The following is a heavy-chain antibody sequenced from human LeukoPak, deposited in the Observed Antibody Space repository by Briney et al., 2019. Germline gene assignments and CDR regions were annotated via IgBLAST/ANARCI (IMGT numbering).Heavy chain of an antibody. V-gene: IGHV3-23*01. CDR2: FDPNGINI. J-gene: IGHJ4*02. CDR3: ARLTANHFDF. Sequence: AGSLCLSCAASGFSLNTYSMSWVRQPAGMGLEWVSVFDPNGINIYYAYSVRAMFTISRDDSKNTLFVPMRSLRAEDTAIYYCARLTANHFDFWGQGTPVTVSS. CDR1: GFSLNTYS. D-gene: IGHD2-21*02.